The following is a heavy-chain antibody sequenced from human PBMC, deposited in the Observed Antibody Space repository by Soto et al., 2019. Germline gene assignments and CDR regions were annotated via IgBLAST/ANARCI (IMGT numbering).Heavy chain of an antibody. Sequence: ASVKVSCKASGYTFTSYGISWVRQAPGQGLEWMGWISAYNGNTNYAQKLQGRVTMTTDTSTSTAYMELRSLRSDDTAVYYCARDRTPVALAKKGFAYWGQGTLVTVSS. J-gene: IGHJ4*02. CDR1: GYTFTSYG. V-gene: IGHV1-18*01. CDR3: ARDRTPVALAKKGFAY. D-gene: IGHD2-21*01. CDR2: ISAYNGNT.